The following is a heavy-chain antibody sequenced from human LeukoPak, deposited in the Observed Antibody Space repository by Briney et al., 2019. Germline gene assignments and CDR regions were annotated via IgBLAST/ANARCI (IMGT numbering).Heavy chain of an antibody. J-gene: IGHJ4*02. V-gene: IGHV1-69*04. CDR3: ARGLGVPATAPPDY. CDR2: IIPILGIA. CDR1: GGPFSSYA. D-gene: IGHD2-2*01. Sequence: ASVKVSCKASGGPFSSYAISWVRQAPGQGLEWMGRIIPILGIANYAQKFQGRVTITADKSTSTAYMELSSLRSEDTAVYYCARGLGVPATAPPDYWGQGTLVTVSS.